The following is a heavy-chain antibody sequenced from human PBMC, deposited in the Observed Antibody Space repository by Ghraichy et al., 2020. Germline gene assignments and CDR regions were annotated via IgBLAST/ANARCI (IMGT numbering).Heavy chain of an antibody. CDR3: ARDTWGYFDH. CDR2: MNQAGSEK. V-gene: IGHV3-7*01. Sequence: GESLNISCAASGFTFSNYWMSWVRQAPGKGLEWVANMNQAGSEKFYVDSLKGRFTISRENAKNSLYLEMNSLRAEDTAIYYCARDTWGYFDHRGQGTLVTVSS. D-gene: IGHD3-16*01. J-gene: IGHJ4*02. CDR1: GFTFSNYW.